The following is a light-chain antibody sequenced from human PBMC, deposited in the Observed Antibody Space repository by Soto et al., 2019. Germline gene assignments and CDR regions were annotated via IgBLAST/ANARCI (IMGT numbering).Light chain of an antibody. Sequence: QSVLTQPPSGSGGPGRTVTISCTGSDSNIGAGFDVHWYQQLPGSAPKLLIYGNTRRPSGVPDRFSGSQSGTSASLAISGLQAEDEGDYYCQSHDSDVTEFYVFGTGTKLTVL. CDR3: QSHDSDVTEFYV. CDR1: DSNIGAGFD. V-gene: IGLV1-40*01. CDR2: GNT. J-gene: IGLJ1*01.